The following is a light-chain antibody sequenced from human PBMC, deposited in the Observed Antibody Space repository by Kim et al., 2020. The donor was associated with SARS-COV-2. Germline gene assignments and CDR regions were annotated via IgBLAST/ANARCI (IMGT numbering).Light chain of an antibody. CDR1: SNDVGGYNY. CDR3: ISQAGSNNFVV. CDR2: EVT. V-gene: IGLV2-8*01. Sequence: QSVTITCSGTSNDVGGYNYVSWYQQHPGKAPKLMIYEVTKRPAGVPDRFSGSRSGNTASLTVSGLQAEDEADYYCISQAGSNNFVVFGGGTQLTVL. J-gene: IGLJ2*01.